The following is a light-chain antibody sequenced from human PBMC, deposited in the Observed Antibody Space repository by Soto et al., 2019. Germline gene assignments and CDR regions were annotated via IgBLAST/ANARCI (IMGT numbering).Light chain of an antibody. V-gene: IGLV2-14*01. CDR1: SSDVGGYDY. Sequence: QSVLTQPASVSGSPGQSITISCTETSSDVGGYDYVSWFQQHPGKAPKLMIYEVTNRPSGVSNRFSGSKSGNTASLTISGLQAEDEADYYCSSITSTSTYVFGAGTKVTVL. J-gene: IGLJ1*01. CDR3: SSITSTSTYV. CDR2: EVT.